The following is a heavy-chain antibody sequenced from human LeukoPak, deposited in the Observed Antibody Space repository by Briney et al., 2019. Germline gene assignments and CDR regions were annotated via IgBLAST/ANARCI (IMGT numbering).Heavy chain of an antibody. CDR1: GGSISSGSCY. Sequence: SETLSLTCTVSGGSISSGSCYWSWIRQPAGKGLEWIGRIYTSGSTNYNPSLKSRVTISVDTSKNQFSLKLSSVTAADTAVYYCARGAYFDWLYRLDYWGQGTLVTVSS. V-gene: IGHV4-61*02. CDR3: ARGAYFDWLYRLDY. J-gene: IGHJ4*02. D-gene: IGHD3-9*01. CDR2: IYTSGST.